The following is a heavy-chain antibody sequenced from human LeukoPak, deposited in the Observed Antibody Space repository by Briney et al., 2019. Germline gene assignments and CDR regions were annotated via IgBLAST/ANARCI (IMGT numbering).Heavy chain of an antibody. CDR3: ASRPMVRSPPGEN. J-gene: IGHJ4*02. V-gene: IGHV1-69*04. D-gene: IGHD3-10*01. Sequence: GASVKVSCKASGGTFSSYAISWVRQAPGQGLEWMGRIIPILGIANYAQKFQGRVTITADKSTSAAYMELSSLRSEDTAVYYCASRPMVRSPPGENWGQGTLVTVSS. CDR2: IIPILGIA. CDR1: GGTFSSYA.